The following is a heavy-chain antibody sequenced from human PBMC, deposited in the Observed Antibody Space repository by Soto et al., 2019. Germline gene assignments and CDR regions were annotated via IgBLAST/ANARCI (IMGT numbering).Heavy chain of an antibody. CDR1: GGSISGYY. Sequence: SETLSLTCTVSGGSISGYYWSWIRQPPGKGLEWIGYIYYSGSTNCNPSLKSRVTISVDTSKNQFSLKLSSVTAADTAVYYCARVAAAAFYDAFDIWGQGTMVTVSS. CDR3: ARVAAAAFYDAFDI. CDR2: IYYSGST. J-gene: IGHJ3*02. D-gene: IGHD6-13*01. V-gene: IGHV4-59*01.